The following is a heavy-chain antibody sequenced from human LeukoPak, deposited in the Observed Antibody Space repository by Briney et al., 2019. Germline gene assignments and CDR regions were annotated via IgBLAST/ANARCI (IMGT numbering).Heavy chain of an antibody. Sequence: GGSLRLSCAASGFSFSSYAMSWVRQAPGKGLEWVSDISGSGGSTYYADSVKGGFTISRDNSKNTLYLQMNSLRAEDTAVYYCAKDLVYGTTVYPLDYWGQGTLVTVSS. J-gene: IGHJ4*02. CDR3: AKDLVYGTTVYPLDY. D-gene: IGHD4-17*01. CDR2: ISGSGGST. V-gene: IGHV3-23*01. CDR1: GFSFSSYA.